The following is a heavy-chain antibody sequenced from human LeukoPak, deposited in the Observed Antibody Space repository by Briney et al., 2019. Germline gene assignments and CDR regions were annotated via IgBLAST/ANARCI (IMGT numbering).Heavy chain of an antibody. D-gene: IGHD1-1*01. V-gene: IGHV3-23*01. CDR3: AEDRTRTTFG. Sequence: GGSLRLSCAASGFTFSSYAMSWVRQAPGKGLEWVSAISASGGDTYYADSVKDRFTISRDNSKNTLFVQMDSLRAEDTAVYYCAEDRTRTTFGGGQGTLVTVSS. CDR1: GFTFSSYA. J-gene: IGHJ4*02. CDR2: ISASGGDT.